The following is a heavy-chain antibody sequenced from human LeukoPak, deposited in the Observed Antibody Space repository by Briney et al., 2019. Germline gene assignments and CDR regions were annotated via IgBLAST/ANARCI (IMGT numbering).Heavy chain of an antibody. D-gene: IGHD6-13*01. Sequence: SGPTLVNPTQTLTLTCTFSGFSLSTSGVGVGWIRQPPVKALVWLALIYWNDDKRYSPSLKSRLTITNDTSNTQVVLTLTNIDPVDTATYYCAHSRNSWNVFDYWGQGTLVTVSS. CDR1: GFSLSTSGVG. J-gene: IGHJ4*02. V-gene: IGHV2-5*01. CDR2: IYWNDDK. CDR3: AHSRNSWNVFDY.